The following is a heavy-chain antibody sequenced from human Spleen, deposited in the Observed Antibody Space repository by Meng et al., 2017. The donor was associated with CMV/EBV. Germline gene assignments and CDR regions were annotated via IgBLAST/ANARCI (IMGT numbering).Heavy chain of an antibody. CDR3: ARVGPLTSNNWFDP. Sequence: QVERGQSGAEVKKPGAPVKVSCKASGYTFTGYYMHWVRQAPGQGLEWMGWINPNSGGTNYAQKFQGRVTMTRDTSISTAYMELSRLRSDDTAVYYCARVGPLTSNNWFDPWGQGTLVTVSS. V-gene: IGHV1-2*02. CDR2: INPNSGGT. J-gene: IGHJ5*02. CDR1: GYTFTGYY. D-gene: IGHD3-9*01.